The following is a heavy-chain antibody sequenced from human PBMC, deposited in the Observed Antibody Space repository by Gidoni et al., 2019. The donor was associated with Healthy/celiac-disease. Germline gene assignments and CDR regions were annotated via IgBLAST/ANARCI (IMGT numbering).Heavy chain of an antibody. CDR3: ARVRRGYSGYDSSTGVDV. J-gene: IGHJ6*02. Sequence: EVQLVESGGGLVQPGGSLRLSCAASGFTFSSYAMHWVRQAPGKGLEYVSAISSNGGSTYYANSVKGRFTISRDNSKNTLYLQMGSLRAEDMAVYYCARVRRGYSGYDSSTGVDVWGQGTTVTVSS. CDR1: GFTFSSYA. CDR2: ISSNGGST. D-gene: IGHD5-12*01. V-gene: IGHV3-64*01.